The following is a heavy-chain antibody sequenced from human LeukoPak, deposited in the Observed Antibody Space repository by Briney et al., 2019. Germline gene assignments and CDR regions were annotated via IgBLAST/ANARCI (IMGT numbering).Heavy chain of an antibody. J-gene: IGHJ4*02. Sequence: PSQTLSLTCTVSGGSISSGGYYWSWIRQHPGKGLEWIGFIYYSGSTYYNPSLKSRVTFSVDTSKNQFSLKLSSVNAADTAVYYCARAVYDYIWGSYRFDYWGQGTLVTVSS. V-gene: IGHV4-31*03. CDR3: ARAVYDYIWGSYRFDY. CDR2: IYYSGST. D-gene: IGHD3-16*02. CDR1: GGSISSGGYY.